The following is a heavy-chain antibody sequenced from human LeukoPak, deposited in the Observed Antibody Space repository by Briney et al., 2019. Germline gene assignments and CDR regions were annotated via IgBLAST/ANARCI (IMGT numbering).Heavy chain of an antibody. V-gene: IGHV6-1*01. CDR3: ARDRPFDYFDY. J-gene: IGHJ4*02. CDR2: TYYRSKWYN. D-gene: IGHD3-3*01. CDR1: GDSVSSNSAS. Sequence: SQTLSLTCAISGDSVSSNSASWTWIRQSPSRGLEWPGRTYYRSKWYNDYAVSVKSRITINPDTSKNQFSLQLNSLTPEDTAVYYCARDRPFDYFDYWGQGTLVTVSS.